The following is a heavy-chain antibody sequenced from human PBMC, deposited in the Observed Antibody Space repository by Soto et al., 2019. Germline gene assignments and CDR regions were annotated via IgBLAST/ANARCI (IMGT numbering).Heavy chain of an antibody. Sequence: QVQLQQWGAGLLKPSETLSLTCAVYGGSFSGHYWSWIRQPPGKGLEWIGEINHSGSTNYNPSLKSRVTISVDTSKNQFSLKLSSVTAADTAVYYCARDYRSGYYVGYYYYGMDVWGQGTTVTVSS. CDR2: INHSGST. J-gene: IGHJ6*02. D-gene: IGHD3-3*01. CDR1: GGSFSGHY. CDR3: ARDYRSGYYVGYYYYGMDV. V-gene: IGHV4-34*01.